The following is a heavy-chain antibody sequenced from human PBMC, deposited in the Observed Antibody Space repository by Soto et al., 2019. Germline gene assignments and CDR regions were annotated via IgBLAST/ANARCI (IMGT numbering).Heavy chain of an antibody. CDR1: GGSISSYY. V-gene: IGHV4-59*12. Sequence: SETLSLTCTVSGGSISSYYWSWIRQPPGKGLEWIGYIYYSGSTNYNPSLKSRVTISVDTSKNQFSLKLSSVTAADTAVYYCEREEVLVPPSMDVWGQGTRVTVSS. CDR3: EREEVLVPPSMDV. J-gene: IGHJ6*02. D-gene: IGHD2-2*01. CDR2: IYYSGST.